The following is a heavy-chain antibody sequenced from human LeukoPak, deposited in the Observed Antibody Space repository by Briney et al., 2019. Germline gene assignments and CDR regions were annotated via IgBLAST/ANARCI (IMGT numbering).Heavy chain of an antibody. CDR3: ASGQSWYRY. CDR2: IYTSGST. D-gene: IGHD6-13*01. J-gene: IGHJ4*02. CDR1: GGSISSGSYY. V-gene: IGHV4-61*02. Sequence: SETLSLTCTVSGGSISSGSYYWSWIRQPAGKGLEWIGRIYTSGSTNYNPSLKSRVTISVDTSKNQFSLKLSSVTAADTAVYYCASGQSWYRYWGQGTLVTVSS.